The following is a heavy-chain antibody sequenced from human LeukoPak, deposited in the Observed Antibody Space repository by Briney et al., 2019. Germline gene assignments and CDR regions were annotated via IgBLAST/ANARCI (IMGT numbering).Heavy chain of an antibody. Sequence: SETLSLTCAVYGGSFSGYYWSWIRQPPGKGLEWIGEINHSGSTNYNPSLKSRVTISVDTSKNQFSLKLSSVTAADTAVYYCARVGFTIFGVVYYYYYGMDVWGQGTTVTVSS. V-gene: IGHV4-34*01. CDR3: ARVGFTIFGVVYYYYYGMDV. CDR1: GGSFSGYY. D-gene: IGHD3-3*01. J-gene: IGHJ6*02. CDR2: INHSGST.